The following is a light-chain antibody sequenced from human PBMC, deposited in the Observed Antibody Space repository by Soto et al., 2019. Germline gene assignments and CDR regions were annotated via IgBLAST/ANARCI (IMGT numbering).Light chain of an antibody. CDR3: CSYRTSNTRKIV. Sequence: QSVLTQPASVSGSPGQSITISCAGTSSDVGGYNYISWYQHHPGKAPKLMIYDVSNRPSGVSNRLSGSKSGNTASLSISGLQPEDEADYYCCSYRTSNTRKIVCGTGTKVTVL. V-gene: IGLV2-14*03. J-gene: IGLJ1*01. CDR1: SSDVGGYNY. CDR2: DVS.